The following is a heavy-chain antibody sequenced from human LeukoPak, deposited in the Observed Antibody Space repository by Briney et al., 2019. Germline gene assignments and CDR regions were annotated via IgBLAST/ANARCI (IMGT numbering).Heavy chain of an antibody. CDR3: ARGDDAFDI. J-gene: IGHJ3*02. CDR2: IWYGGSNK. Sequence: GGSLRLSCAASGFTFSSYGMHWVGQAPGKGLEWVAVIWYGGSNKYYADSVKGRFTISRDNAKNSLYLQMNSLRAEDTAVYYCARGDDAFDIWGQGTMVTVSS. V-gene: IGHV3-33*08. CDR1: GFTFSSYG.